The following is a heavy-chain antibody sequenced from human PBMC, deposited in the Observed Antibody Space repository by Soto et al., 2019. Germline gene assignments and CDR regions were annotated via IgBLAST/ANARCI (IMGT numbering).Heavy chain of an antibody. D-gene: IGHD6-25*01. CDR3: ARQRVPPSYYYTMDV. CDR2: IIPISGTA. Sequence: SVKVSCKASGGTFSSYGNSLVRQAPGPGLQRLGGIIPISGTANYAQQFQGRVTMTTDPATSTVYMALRSMRSADPPVYHCARQRVPPSYYYTMDVWGQGTPVTLSS. J-gene: IGHJ6*02. CDR1: GGTFSSYG. V-gene: IGHV1-69*05.